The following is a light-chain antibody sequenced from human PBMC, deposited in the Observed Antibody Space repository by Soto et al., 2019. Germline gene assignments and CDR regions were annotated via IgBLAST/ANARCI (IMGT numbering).Light chain of an antibody. CDR2: GAF. CDR1: QSVFSRY. V-gene: IGKV3-20*01. Sequence: EIVLTQSPGTLSLSPGERATLSCRASQSVFSRYLAWYQQKPGQSPRLLIYGAFSRATGVPDRFFGSGSGTVFTLTISRLEAEDFAVYYCQQYGSSPGTFGQGTKVEIK. J-gene: IGKJ1*01. CDR3: QQYGSSPGT.